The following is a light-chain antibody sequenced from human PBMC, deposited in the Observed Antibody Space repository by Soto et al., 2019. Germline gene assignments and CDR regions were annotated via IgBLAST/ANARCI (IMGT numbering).Light chain of an antibody. CDR3: AAWDDSLSGPYV. CDR2: RNN. CDR1: TSNTGSHH. J-gene: IGLJ1*01. V-gene: IGLV1-47*01. Sequence: QSVLTQPHSASGAPGQRITISCSGDTSNTGSHHVYWYQQLPGTAPKLLTYRNNQRRSGVPDRFSGSKSGSSASLAICGLRSEDEADYYCAAWDDSLSGPYVFGTGTKVTVL.